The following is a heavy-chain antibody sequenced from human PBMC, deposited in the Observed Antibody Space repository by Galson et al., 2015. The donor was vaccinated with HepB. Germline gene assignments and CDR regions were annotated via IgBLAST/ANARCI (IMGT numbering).Heavy chain of an antibody. Sequence: ETLSLTCTVSGGSISSYYWSWIRQPPGKGLEWIGYIYYSGSTNYNPSLKSRVTISVDTSKNQFSLKLSSVTAADTAVYYCARGGFDSSGYTPLLDYWGQGTLVTVSS. D-gene: IGHD3-22*01. CDR1: GGSISSYY. V-gene: IGHV4-59*01. J-gene: IGHJ4*02. CDR2: IYYSGST. CDR3: ARGGFDSSGYTPLLDY.